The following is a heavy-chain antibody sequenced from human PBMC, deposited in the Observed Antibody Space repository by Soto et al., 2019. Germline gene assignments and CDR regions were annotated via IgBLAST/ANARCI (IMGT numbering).Heavy chain of an antibody. J-gene: IGHJ5*02. Sequence: ASVKASCQASGDTFTNYGVIWVRQAPGQGLEWMGGLNAYNSHTNCAEKFQDRVTMATATSTSTAYMELRSLTSDDTAVYYCARVFCFSYRCNTSKTYFGPSAQGTLVTLAS. D-gene: IGHD3-3*01. CDR2: LNAYNSHT. V-gene: IGHV1-18*04. CDR3: ARVFCFSYRCNTSKTYFGP. CDR1: GDTFTNYG.